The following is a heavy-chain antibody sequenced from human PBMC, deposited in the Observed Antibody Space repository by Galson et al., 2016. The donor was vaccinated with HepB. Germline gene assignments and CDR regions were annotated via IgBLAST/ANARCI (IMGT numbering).Heavy chain of an antibody. CDR3: AKDRSGYCTNGVRYTENDWYFDL. J-gene: IGHJ2*01. CDR1: GFTFSSYA. Sequence: SLRLSCAASGFTFSSYAMSWVRQAPGKGLEWVSAISGSGRSTYYADSVKGRFTISRDNSKNTLYLHMNSLRSEDTAVYYCAKDRSGYCTNGVRYTENDWYFDLWGRGTLVTVSS. CDR2: ISGSGRST. D-gene: IGHD2-8*01. V-gene: IGHV3-23*01.